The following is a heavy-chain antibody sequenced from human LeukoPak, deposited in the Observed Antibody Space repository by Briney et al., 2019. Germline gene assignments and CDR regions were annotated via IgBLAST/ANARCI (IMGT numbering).Heavy chain of an antibody. J-gene: IGHJ4*02. V-gene: IGHV3-48*03. CDR3: ARAGYSILSPFDY. CDR2: ISSSSITI. CDR1: GFTFNNYE. Sequence: PGGSLRLSCAASGFTFNNYEMNWVRQAPGKGLEWVSYISSSSITIYYADSVEGRFTISRDNAKSSLYLQMNSLRAEDTAVYYCARAGYSILSPFDYWGQGTLVTVSS. D-gene: IGHD5/OR15-5a*01.